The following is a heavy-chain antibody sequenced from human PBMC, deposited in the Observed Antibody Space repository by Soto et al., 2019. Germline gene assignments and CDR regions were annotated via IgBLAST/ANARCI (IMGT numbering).Heavy chain of an antibody. V-gene: IGHV4-4*02. D-gene: IGHD2-21*02. CDR3: AREIVTAGGNNYFDP. CDR1: GGTVASSRW. Sequence: SETLSLTCVVSGGTVASSRWLSWVRQSPGRGLEWIGNVYHTGDTNFNPSLQSRVTFSVDKSNNQFSLRLTSVTAADTAVYFCAREIVTAGGNNYFDPWGPGTLVTVSS. J-gene: IGHJ5*02. CDR2: VYHTGDT.